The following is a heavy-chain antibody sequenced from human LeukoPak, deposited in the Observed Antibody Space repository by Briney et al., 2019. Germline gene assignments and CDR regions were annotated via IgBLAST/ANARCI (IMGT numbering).Heavy chain of an antibody. J-gene: IGHJ6*02. CDR3: AKGMEWVVVPAALDV. D-gene: IGHD2-2*01. CDR1: GFTFSSYA. V-gene: IGHV3-23*01. Sequence: GGSLRLSCAASGFTFSSYAMSWVRQAPGKGLEWVSAISGSSSTTFYADSVKGRFTISRDNSMDTLFLQMNSLRAEDTALYYCAKGMEWVVVPAALDVWGQGTTVTVSS. CDR2: ISGSSSTT.